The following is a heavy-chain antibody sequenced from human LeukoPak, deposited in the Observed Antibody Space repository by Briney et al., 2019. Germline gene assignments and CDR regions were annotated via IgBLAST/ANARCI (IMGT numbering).Heavy chain of an antibody. D-gene: IGHD3-10*01. V-gene: IGHV3-48*01. Sequence: GGSLRLSCAATGFTFSSYGMTWVRQAPGKGLEWVSYISSSSSTIYYADSVKGRFTISRDNAKNSLYLQMNSLRAEDTAVYYCARSRRRYYGSGSSETYYYYYYMDVWGKGTTVTISS. CDR1: GFTFSSYG. CDR2: ISSSSSTI. CDR3: ARSRRRYYGSGSSETYYYYYYMDV. J-gene: IGHJ6*03.